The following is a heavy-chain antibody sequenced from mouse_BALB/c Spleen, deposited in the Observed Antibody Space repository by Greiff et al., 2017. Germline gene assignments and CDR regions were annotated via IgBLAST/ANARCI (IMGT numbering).Heavy chain of an antibody. V-gene: IGHV3-8*02. CDR1: GDSITSGY. D-gene: IGHD1-1*01. J-gene: IGHJ4*01. CDR2: ISYSGST. CDR3: ARYPYYGSSYDYAMDY. Sequence: EVQLQQSGPSLVKPSQTLSLTCSVTGDSITSGYWNWIRKFPGNKLEYMGYISYSGSTYYNPSLKSRISITRDTSKNQYYLQLNSVTTEDTATYYCARYPYYGSSYDYAMDYWGQGTSVTVSS.